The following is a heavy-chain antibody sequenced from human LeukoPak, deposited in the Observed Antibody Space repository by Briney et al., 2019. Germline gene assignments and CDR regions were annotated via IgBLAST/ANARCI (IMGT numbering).Heavy chain of an antibody. V-gene: IGHV3-30*03. CDR1: GFTFSSYG. CDR2: ISHDGSNI. CDR3: ARAYSSSWYFGY. Sequence: GGSLRLSCAASGFTFSSYGMHWVRQAPGKGLEWVAVISHDGSNIYYGDSVKGRFIISRDNSKNTLYLQMNSLRAEDTAVYSCARAYSSSWYFGYWGQGTLVTVSS. D-gene: IGHD6-13*01. J-gene: IGHJ4*02.